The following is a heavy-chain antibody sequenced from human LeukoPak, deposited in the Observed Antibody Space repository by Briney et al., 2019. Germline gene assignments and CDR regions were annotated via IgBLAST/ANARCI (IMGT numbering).Heavy chain of an antibody. CDR2: IKQDGSEK. Sequence: GGSLRLSCAASGFTFSSYWMSWVRRAPGKGLEWVANIKQDGSEKYYVDSVKGRFTISRDNAKNSLYLQMNSLRAEDTAVYYCARVYFGWLPHPYFDYWGQGTLVTVSS. CDR3: ARVYFGWLPHPYFDY. CDR1: GFTFSSYW. D-gene: IGHD3-9*01. J-gene: IGHJ4*02. V-gene: IGHV3-7*03.